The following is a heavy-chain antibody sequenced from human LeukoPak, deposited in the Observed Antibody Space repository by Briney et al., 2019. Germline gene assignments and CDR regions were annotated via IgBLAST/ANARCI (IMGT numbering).Heavy chain of an antibody. Sequence: GGSLRLSCAASGFNFSNFGMHWVRQAPGQGLERVAVISYDGSNKYYADSVKGRFTISRDNSKNTLYLQMNSLRAEDTAVYYCAKASVYVYYGMDVWGQGTTVTVSS. CDR3: AKASVYVYYGMDV. CDR1: GFNFSNFG. CDR2: ISYDGSNK. V-gene: IGHV3-30*18. D-gene: IGHD3-16*02. J-gene: IGHJ6*02.